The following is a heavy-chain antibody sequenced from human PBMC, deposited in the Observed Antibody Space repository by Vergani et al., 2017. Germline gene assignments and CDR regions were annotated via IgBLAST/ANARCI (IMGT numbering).Heavy chain of an antibody. Sequence: VQLVESGGGLVKPGGSLRLSCAASGFTFSDYYMSWIRQAPGKGLEWVSYISSSGSTIYYADSVKGRFTISRDNAKNSLYLQMNSLRAEDTAVYYCARDQTGYCSSTSCHPDYMDVWGKGTTVTVSS. CDR1: GFTFSDYY. CDR2: ISSSGSTI. D-gene: IGHD2-2*01. CDR3: ARDQTGYCSSTSCHPDYMDV. J-gene: IGHJ6*03. V-gene: IGHV3-11*01.